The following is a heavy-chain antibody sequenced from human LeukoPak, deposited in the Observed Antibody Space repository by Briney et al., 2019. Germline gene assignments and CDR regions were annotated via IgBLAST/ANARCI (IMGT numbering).Heavy chain of an antibody. D-gene: IGHD3-22*01. Sequence: GASVKVSCKASGYTFTSYGISWVRQAPGQGLEWMGWISAYNGNTNYAQKLHGRVTMTTDTSTSTAYMELRSLRSDDTAVYYCARGVSSSGYSELNYWGQGTLVTVSS. CDR3: ARGVSSSGYSELNY. J-gene: IGHJ4*02. V-gene: IGHV1-18*01. CDR1: GYTFTSYG. CDR2: ISAYNGNT.